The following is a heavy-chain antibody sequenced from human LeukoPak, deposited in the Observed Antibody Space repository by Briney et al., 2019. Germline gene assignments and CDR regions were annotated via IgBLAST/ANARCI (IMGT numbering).Heavy chain of an antibody. J-gene: IGHJ6*02. Sequence: GGSLRLSCAASGFTFSSYAMHWVRQAPGKGLEWVAVISYDGGNKYYADSVKGRFTISRDNSKNTLYLQMNSLRAEDTAVYYCARDDCSSTSCYYYYGMDVWGQGTTVTVSS. CDR1: GFTFSSYA. V-gene: IGHV3-30-3*01. D-gene: IGHD2-2*01. CDR3: ARDDCSSTSCYYYYGMDV. CDR2: ISYDGGNK.